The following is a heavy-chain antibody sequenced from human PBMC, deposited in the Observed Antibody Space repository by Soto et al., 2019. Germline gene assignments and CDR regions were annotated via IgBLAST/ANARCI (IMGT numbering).Heavy chain of an antibody. J-gene: IGHJ6*02. D-gene: IGHD3-9*01. Sequence: GGSLRLSCAASGFTFSSYAMSWVRQAPGKGLEWVSAISGSGGSTYYADSVKGRFTISRDNSKNTLYLQMNSLRAEDTAVYYCAKGVLRYFDWPRYYYGMDVWGQGTTVTVSS. V-gene: IGHV3-23*01. CDR3: AKGVLRYFDWPRYYYGMDV. CDR2: ISGSGGST. CDR1: GFTFSSYA.